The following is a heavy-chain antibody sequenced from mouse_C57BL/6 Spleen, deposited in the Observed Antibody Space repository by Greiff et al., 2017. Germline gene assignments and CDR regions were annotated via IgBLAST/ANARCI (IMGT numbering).Heavy chain of an antibody. CDR3: ATGPFAY. CDR2: ISSGSSTI. D-gene: IGHD4-1*01. CDR1: GFTFSDYG. Sequence: EVMLVESGGGLVKPGGSLKLSCAASGFTFSDYGMHWVRQAPEKGLEWVAYISSGSSTIYYADTVKGRFTISRDNAKNTLFLQMTRLRSEDTAMYYCATGPFAYWGQGTLGTVSA. J-gene: IGHJ3*01. V-gene: IGHV5-17*01.